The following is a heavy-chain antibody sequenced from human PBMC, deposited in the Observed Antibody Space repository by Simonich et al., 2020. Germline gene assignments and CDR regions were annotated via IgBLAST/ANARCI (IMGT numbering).Heavy chain of an antibody. CDR1: GFTFSSYS. V-gene: IGHV3-21*01. D-gene: IGHD5-18*01. CDR2: ISSSSSYI. CDR3: ARDVDTAMVFDY. Sequence: EVQLVESGGGLVKPGGSLRLSCAASGFTFSSYSMNWVLQAPVKGLGWVSAISSSSSYIYYADSVKGRFTISRDNAKNSLYLQMNSLRAEDTAVYYCARDVDTAMVFDYWGQGTLVTVSS. J-gene: IGHJ4*02.